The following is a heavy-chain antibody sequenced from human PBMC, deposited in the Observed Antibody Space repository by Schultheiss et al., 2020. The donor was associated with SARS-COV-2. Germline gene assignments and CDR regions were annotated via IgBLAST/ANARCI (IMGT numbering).Heavy chain of an antibody. J-gene: IGHJ6*02. CDR3: AAIYGYYGSGSYSGGNYYYGMYV. CDR2: ILSSGSYT. V-gene: IGHV3-21*05. CDR1: GFTFSSYG. D-gene: IGHD3-10*01. Sequence: GGSLRLSCAASGFTFSSYGMHWVRQAPGKGLEWVSHILSSGSYTNYADSVKGRFTISRDNAENSVFLQMNSLRSEDTAVYYCAAIYGYYGSGSYSGGNYYYGMYVWGQGTTVTVSS.